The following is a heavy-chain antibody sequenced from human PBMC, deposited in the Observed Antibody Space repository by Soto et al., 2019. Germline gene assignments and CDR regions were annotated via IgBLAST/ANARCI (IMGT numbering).Heavy chain of an antibody. V-gene: IGHV4-34*01. J-gene: IGHJ4*02. D-gene: IGHD6-13*01. CDR2: INYSGST. CDR1: GGSFSGYY. CDR3: ARVEFRTPIAAAGSGRYYFDY. Sequence: SETLSLTCAVYGGSFSGYYWSWIRQPPGKGLEWIGDINYSGSTNYNPSLKSRVTISVDTSKNQFSLKLSSVTAADTAVYYCARVEFRTPIAAAGSGRYYFDYWGQGTLVTVSS.